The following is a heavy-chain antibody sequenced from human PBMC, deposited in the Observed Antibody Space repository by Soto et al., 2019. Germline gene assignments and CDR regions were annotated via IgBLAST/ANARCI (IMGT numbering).Heavy chain of an antibody. J-gene: IGHJ4*02. CDR1: GFTFSSYS. V-gene: IGHV3-48*02. Sequence: EVQLVESGGGLVQPGGSLRLSCAASGFTFSSYSMNWVRQAPGKGLEWISYISDSSSSIQYADSVKGRFTISRDNAKNSLYLQMSSLRDEDTAVYYCARAGAGTGYWGQGTLVTVAS. CDR2: ISDSSSSI. CDR3: ARAGAGTGY. D-gene: IGHD3-10*01.